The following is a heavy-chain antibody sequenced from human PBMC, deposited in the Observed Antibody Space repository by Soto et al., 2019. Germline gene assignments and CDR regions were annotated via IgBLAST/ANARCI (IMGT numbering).Heavy chain of an antibody. CDR2: INTNSGAT. V-gene: IGHV1-2*02. J-gene: IGHJ5*01. CDR3: ARGVGPSWFDS. D-gene: IGHD1-26*01. CDR1: GYRFTDYY. Sequence: QVQLVQSGAELKKPGASVKVSCKASGYRFTDYYMHWVRQAPGQGLEWMGWINTNSGATKNAQNFQGGVTMTRDTSISTVYMELNRLTSDDTAVYFCARGVGPSWFDSWGQGTLVTVSS.